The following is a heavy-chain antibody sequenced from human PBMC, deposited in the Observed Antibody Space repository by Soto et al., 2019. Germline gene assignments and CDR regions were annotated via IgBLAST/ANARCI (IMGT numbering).Heavy chain of an antibody. CDR1: GFTFEDHT. D-gene: IGHD3-22*01. CDR2: ISWDGDSA. J-gene: IGHJ4*02. CDR3: AKGFYYYDSSGHPPDY. Sequence: LRLSCTASGFTFEDHTMHWVRQAPGKGLEWVSLISWDGDSAYYADSVKGRFTISRDNSKNSLYLQMNSLRTEDTALYYCAKGFYYYDSSGHPPDYWGQGTLVTVSS. V-gene: IGHV3-43*01.